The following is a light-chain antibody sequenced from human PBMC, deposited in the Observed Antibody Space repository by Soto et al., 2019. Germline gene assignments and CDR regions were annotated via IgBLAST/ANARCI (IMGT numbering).Light chain of an antibody. V-gene: IGKV3-11*01. CDR2: DAS. CDR3: QQRSNWPIT. Sequence: EIVLAQSPATLSLSPGERATLSCRASQSVSSYLAWYQQKPGQAPRLLIYDASTRATGIPARFSGSGSGTXFTLTISSLEPEDFAVYYCQQRSNWPITFGQGTRLEIK. J-gene: IGKJ5*01. CDR1: QSVSSY.